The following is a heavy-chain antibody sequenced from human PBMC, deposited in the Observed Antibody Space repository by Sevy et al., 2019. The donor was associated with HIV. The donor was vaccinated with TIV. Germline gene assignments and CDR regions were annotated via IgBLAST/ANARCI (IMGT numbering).Heavy chain of an antibody. D-gene: IGHD3-10*01. Sequence: ASVKVSCQASSYTFSTYGITWVRQAPGQGLEWMGWMNANNGNTNYAQKFQGRVTMTTDTSSTTAYMELRSLRSDDTAIYYCARDSMPLVQGLVITPYFYGMDVWGQGTTVTVSS. J-gene: IGHJ6*02. CDR3: ARDSMPLVQGLVITPYFYGMDV. CDR1: SYTFSTYG. V-gene: IGHV1-18*01. CDR2: MNANNGNT.